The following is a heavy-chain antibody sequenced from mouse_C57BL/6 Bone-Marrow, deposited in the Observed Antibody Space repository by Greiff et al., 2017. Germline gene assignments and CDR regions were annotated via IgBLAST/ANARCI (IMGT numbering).Heavy chain of an antibody. CDR3: ARRGDYGYYFDY. CDR2: IDPSDSYT. CDR1: GYTFTSYW. V-gene: IGHV1-50*01. J-gene: IGHJ2*01. Sequence: VQLQQPGAELVKPGASVKLSCKASGYTFTSYWMQWVKQRPGQGLEWIGEIDPSDSYTNYNQKFKGKATLTVDTSSSTAYMQLSSLTSEDSAVYYCARRGDYGYYFDYWGQGTTLTVSS. D-gene: IGHD2-4*01.